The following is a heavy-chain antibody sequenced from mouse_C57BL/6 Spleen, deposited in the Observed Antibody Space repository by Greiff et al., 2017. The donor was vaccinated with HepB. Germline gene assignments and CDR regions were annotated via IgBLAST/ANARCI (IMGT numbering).Heavy chain of an antibody. V-gene: IGHV14-2*01. J-gene: IGHJ4*01. CDR3: ARSYYGSSYNYYAMDY. D-gene: IGHD1-1*01. CDR1: GFNIKDYY. Sequence: VQLQQSGAELVKPGASVKLSCTASGFNIKDYYMHWVKQRTEKGLEWIGRIDPEDGETKYAPKFKGKATITADTSSNTAYLQLRSLTSEDTAVYYCARSYYGSSYNYYAMDYWGQGTSVTVSS. CDR2: IDPEDGET.